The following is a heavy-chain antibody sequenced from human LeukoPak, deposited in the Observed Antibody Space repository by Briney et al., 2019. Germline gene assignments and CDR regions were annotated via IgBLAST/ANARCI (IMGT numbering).Heavy chain of an antibody. V-gene: IGHV3-73*01. CDR3: TLVDTARSIEY. D-gene: IGHD5-18*01. CDR2: IRSKANSYAT. CDR1: GFTFSGSA. Sequence: GGSLRLSCAASGFTFSGSAMHWVRQASGKGLEWVGRIRSKANSYATAYAASVKGRFTISRDDSKNTAYLQMNSLKAEDTAVYYCTLVDTARSIEYLGQGTLVTVSS. J-gene: IGHJ4*02.